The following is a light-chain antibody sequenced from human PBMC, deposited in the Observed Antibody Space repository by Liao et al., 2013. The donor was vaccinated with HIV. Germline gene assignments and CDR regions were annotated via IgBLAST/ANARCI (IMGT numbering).Light chain of an antibody. CDR1: NIGSRS. J-gene: IGLJ1*01. CDR3: QAWDSSTAVYV. CDR2: YDS. Sequence: SYELTQPPSVSVAPGKTARITCGGNNIGSRSVHWYQHKPGQAPMLVISYDSVRPSGIPERFSGSNSGNTATLTISGTQAMDEADYYCQAWDSSTAVYVFGTGTKVTVL. V-gene: IGLV3-21*01.